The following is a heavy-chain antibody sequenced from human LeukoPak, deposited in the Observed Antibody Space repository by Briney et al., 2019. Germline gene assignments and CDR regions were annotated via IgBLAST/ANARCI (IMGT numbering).Heavy chain of an antibody. CDR1: GFTFSSYA. J-gene: IGHJ4*02. CDR2: ISYDGSNK. D-gene: IGHD5-12*01. CDR3: ARDSGYNGYDPTEPDY. V-gene: IGHV3-30*04. Sequence: GGSLRLSCAASGFTFSSYAMHWVRQAPGKGLEWVAVISYDGSNKYYADSVKGRFTISRDNSKNTLYLQMNSLRAEDTAVYYCARDSGYNGYDPTEPDYWGQGTLVTVSS.